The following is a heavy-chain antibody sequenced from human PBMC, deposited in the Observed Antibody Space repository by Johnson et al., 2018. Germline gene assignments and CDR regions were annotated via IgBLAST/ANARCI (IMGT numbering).Heavy chain of an antibody. CDR2: IWYDGSNK. D-gene: IGHD4-11*01. CDR1: GFTFSSYG. Sequence: QVQLVQSGGGVVQPGRSLRLSCAASGFTFSSYGMHWVRQAPGKGLEWVAVIWYDGSNKYYADSVKGRFTISRDNSKNTLYPQMNSLRAEDTAVYYCARDASRDYPDAFDIWGQGTMVTVSS. V-gene: IGHV3-33*01. CDR3: ARDASRDYPDAFDI. J-gene: IGHJ3*02.